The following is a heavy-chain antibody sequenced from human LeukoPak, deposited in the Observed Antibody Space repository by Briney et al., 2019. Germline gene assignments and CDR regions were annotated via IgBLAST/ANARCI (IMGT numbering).Heavy chain of an antibody. Sequence: SETLSLTCTVSGGSISSSSYYWGWIRQPPGKGLEWIGSIYYSGSTYYNPSLKSRVTISVDTSKNQFSLKLSSVTAADTAVYYCASEILTGYYWSVRWFDPWGQGTLVTVSS. V-gene: IGHV4-39*07. CDR2: IYYSGST. D-gene: IGHD3-9*01. CDR1: GGSISSSSYY. J-gene: IGHJ5*02. CDR3: ASEILTGYYWSVRWFDP.